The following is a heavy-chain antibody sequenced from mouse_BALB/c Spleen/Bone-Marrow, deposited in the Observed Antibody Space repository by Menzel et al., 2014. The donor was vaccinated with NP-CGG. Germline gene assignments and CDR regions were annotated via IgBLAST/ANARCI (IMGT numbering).Heavy chain of an antibody. Sequence: QVQLQQSGAELVKPGASVKLSCKPSGYTFTSYWIQWVKQRPGQGPGWIGEIFPGTVTPYYNEEFKGKATLTIDTSSSTASMQLSSLTSEGSAVYFCARRGYGYLDYWGQGTTLSLSS. CDR3: ARRGYGYLDY. J-gene: IGHJ2*01. D-gene: IGHD2-10*02. CDR1: GYTFTSYW. CDR2: IFPGTVTP. V-gene: IGHV1S132*01.